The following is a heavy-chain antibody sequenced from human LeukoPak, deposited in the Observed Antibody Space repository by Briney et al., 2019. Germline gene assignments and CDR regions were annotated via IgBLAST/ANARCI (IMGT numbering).Heavy chain of an antibody. D-gene: IGHD3-3*01. CDR3: VRQFVGGTFDY. CDR2: SYPDAGTT. Sequence: ASVKASCKASGYTFTSYYIHWMRQTRGQGFEWMGVSYPDAGTTDHGQRFRDRFVMTADTATSTVYMELSSLTSEDTGVYYCVRQFVGGTFDYWGQGALITVSA. CDR1: GYTFTSYY. J-gene: IGHJ4*02. V-gene: IGHV1-46*01.